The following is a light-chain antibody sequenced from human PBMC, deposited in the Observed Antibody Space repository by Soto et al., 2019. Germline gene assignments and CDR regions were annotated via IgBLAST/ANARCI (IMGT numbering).Light chain of an antibody. J-gene: IGLJ1*01. Sequence: QSVRTQPPSVSGAPGQRVTISCTGSSSNIGAGNDVHWYQQHPGTAPKLMIYGVSNRPSGVPNRFSGSKSGNTASLTITGLQAEDEADYYCSSYTSSSTLGVFGTGTKVTVL. V-gene: IGLV1-40*01. CDR3: SSYTSSSTLGV. CDR2: GVS. CDR1: SSNIGAGND.